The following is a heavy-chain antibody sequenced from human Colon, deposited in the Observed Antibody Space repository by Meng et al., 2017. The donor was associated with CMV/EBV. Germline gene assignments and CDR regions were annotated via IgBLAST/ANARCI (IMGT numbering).Heavy chain of an antibody. Sequence: GGSLRLSCAASGFTFSSYAMTWVRQAPGKGLEWVSGISGSGSSTYYADSVKGRFTISRDNSKNTLYLEMNSLRAEDTAVYYCAKVRLVRGWGLDYWGQGTLVTVSS. CDR3: AKVRLVRGWGLDY. J-gene: IGHJ4*02. D-gene: IGHD1-26*01. CDR2: ISGSGSST. CDR1: GFTFSSYA. V-gene: IGHV3-23*01.